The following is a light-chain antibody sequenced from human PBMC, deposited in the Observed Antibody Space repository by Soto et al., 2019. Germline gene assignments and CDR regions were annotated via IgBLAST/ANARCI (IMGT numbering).Light chain of an antibody. CDR1: QSVGRY. V-gene: IGKV3-11*02. CDR3: QYHTDWPPYT. Sequence: EMVLTQSPATLSFSPGDRATLSCRASQSVGRYLAWYQQRPGQAPRLLIYDSSNRVTVIPARFSGNGSGRDFTLTISSLEPEDFAVYYCQYHTDWPPYTFGQGTTLEI. CDR2: DSS. J-gene: IGKJ2*01.